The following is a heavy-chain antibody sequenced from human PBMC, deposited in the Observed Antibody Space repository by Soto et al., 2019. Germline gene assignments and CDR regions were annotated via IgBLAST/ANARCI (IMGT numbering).Heavy chain of an antibody. J-gene: IGHJ2*01. D-gene: IGHD2-2*01. CDR3: AREFVLVPAARPWSFDL. CDR2: IYSGGST. V-gene: IGHV3-53*01. Sequence: EVQLVESGGGLIQPGGSLRLSCAASGFTVSSNYMSWVRQAPGKGLEWVSVIYSGGSTYYADSVKGRFTISRDNSKNTLYLKMNSLRAEDTAVYYCAREFVLVPAARPWSFDLWGRGTLVTVSS. CDR1: GFTVSSNY.